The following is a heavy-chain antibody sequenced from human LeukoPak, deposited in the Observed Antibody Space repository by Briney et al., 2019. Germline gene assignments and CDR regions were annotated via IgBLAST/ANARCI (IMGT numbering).Heavy chain of an antibody. CDR2: IYYDAGA. CDR3: ARGLGGVVIILGKNWFDP. D-gene: IGHD3-3*01. J-gene: IGHJ5*02. Sequence: SQTLSLTCTVSGASTTTTTHYWSWLRQHPGRGPEWIAYIYYDAGAYYNPSLASRVTISLDSSANQFSLKLSSVTAADTAVYYCARGLGGVVIILGKNWFDPWGQGTLVTVSS. CDR1: GASTTTTTHY. V-gene: IGHV4-31*03.